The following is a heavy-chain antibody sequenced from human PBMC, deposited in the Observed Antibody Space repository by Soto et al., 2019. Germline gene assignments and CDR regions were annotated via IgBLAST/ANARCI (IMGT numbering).Heavy chain of an antibody. CDR2: ISSSSSYI. Sequence: EVQLVESGGGLVKPGGPLRLSCAASGFTFSSYSMNWGRQAPGKGLEWVSSISSSSSYIYYAASVKGRFPISRDNAKNSLYLQMNSLRDEDKAVHHCAGELHSRKYGMDVWGQGTTVTVSS. V-gene: IGHV3-21*01. D-gene: IGHD6-13*01. CDR3: AGELHSRKYGMDV. CDR1: GFTFSSYS. J-gene: IGHJ6*01.